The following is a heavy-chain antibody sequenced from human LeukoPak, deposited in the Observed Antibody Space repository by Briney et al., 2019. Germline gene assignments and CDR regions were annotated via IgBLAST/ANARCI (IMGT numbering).Heavy chain of an antibody. Sequence: GGSLRLSCAASGFTFSSYRMHWVRQAPGKGLVWVSRINSDGSSTSYADSVKGRFTISRDNAKNTLYLQMNSLRAEDTAVYYCARELYSYGYRSLDYWGQGTLVTVSS. CDR2: INSDGSST. J-gene: IGHJ4*02. CDR3: ARELYSYGYRSLDY. D-gene: IGHD5-18*01. CDR1: GFTFSSYR. V-gene: IGHV3-74*01.